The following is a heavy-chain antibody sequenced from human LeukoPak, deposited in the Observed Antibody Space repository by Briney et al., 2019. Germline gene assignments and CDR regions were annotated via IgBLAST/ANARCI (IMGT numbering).Heavy chain of an antibody. CDR1: GYTPTELS. V-gene: IGHV1-24*01. CDR3: ATLTVLLWFGDILGGDY. CDR2: FDPEDGET. J-gene: IGHJ4*02. D-gene: IGHD3-10*01. Sequence: ASVKVSCKVSGYTPTELSMHWVRQAPGKGLEWMGGFDPEDGETIYAQKFQGRVTMTEDTSTDTAYMELSSLRSEDTAVYYCATLTVLLWFGDILGGDYWGQGTLVTVSS.